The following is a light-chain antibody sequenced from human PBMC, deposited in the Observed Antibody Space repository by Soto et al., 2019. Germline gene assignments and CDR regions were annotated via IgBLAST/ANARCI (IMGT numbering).Light chain of an antibody. Sequence: AIRMTQSPSSFSASTGDRVTITCRASQGISSYLAWYQQKPGKAPKLLIYAASTLQSGVPSRFSGSGSGTDFTLTISCLQSEDFATYYCQKYNSSPRAFGQGTKVDIK. V-gene: IGKV1-8*01. CDR2: AAS. CDR3: QKYNSSPRA. CDR1: QGISSY. J-gene: IGKJ1*01.